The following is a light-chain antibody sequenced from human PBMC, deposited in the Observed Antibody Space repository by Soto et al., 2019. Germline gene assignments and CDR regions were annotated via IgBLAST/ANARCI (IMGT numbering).Light chain of an antibody. Sequence: DIQMTQSPSSLSASVGDRVTMTCRASQSITTHVNWYQQKPGKAPKLLIYAASILHSGVPSRFSGSGSGTDLTLTISSLQPEDFATYLCQQNYSTPPPPTFGQGTKVEIK. CDR1: QSITTH. CDR3: QQNYSTPPPPT. V-gene: IGKV1-39*01. CDR2: AAS. J-gene: IGKJ2*01.